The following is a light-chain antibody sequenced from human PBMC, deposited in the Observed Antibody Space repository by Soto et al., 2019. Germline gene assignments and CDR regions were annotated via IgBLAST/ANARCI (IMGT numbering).Light chain of an antibody. J-gene: IGKJ3*01. CDR3: QRYNNGPPFT. V-gene: IGKV1-27*01. CDR2: AAS. Sequence: EIQMTQSPSSLSASVGDRVTLTCRASQDINNYLAWYQQKPGQPPKLLIYAASTLQSGVPTRFSGGGSGTDFPLTINSLQPEDVATYYCQRYNNGPPFTFGPGTKV. CDR1: QDINNY.